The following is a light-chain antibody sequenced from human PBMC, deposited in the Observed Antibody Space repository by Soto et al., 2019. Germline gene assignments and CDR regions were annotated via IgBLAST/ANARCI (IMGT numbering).Light chain of an antibody. CDR1: QSVSSY. J-gene: IGKJ1*01. Sequence: EIVLTQSPAPLSLSPGERATLSCRASQSVSSYLAWYKQKPGQAPRLLIYGASNRATGIPDRFSGSGSGTDFTLTISRLEPEDFAVYYCQQYGSSGTLGQGTKVDIK. CDR3: QQYGSSGT. CDR2: GAS. V-gene: IGKV3-20*01.